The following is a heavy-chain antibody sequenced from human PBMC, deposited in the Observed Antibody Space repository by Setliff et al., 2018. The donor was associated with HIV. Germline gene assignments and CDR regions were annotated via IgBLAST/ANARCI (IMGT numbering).Heavy chain of an antibody. CDR3: ARDLGYCSGGSRYSGSIVGAFDI. D-gene: IGHD2-15*01. V-gene: IGHV3-33*01. Sequence: GGSLRLSCAASGFTFSCYGMHWVRQAPGKGLEWVAVTWYDGSNKYYAGSVRGRFTISRDNSKNTLYLQMNSLRAEDTAVYYCARDLGYCSGGSRYSGSIVGAFDIWGQGTMVTVSS. J-gene: IGHJ3*02. CDR1: GFTFSCYG. CDR2: TWYDGSNK.